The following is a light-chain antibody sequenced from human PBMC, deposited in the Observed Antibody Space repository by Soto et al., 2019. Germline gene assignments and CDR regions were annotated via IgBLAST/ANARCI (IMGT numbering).Light chain of an antibody. CDR2: DAS. Sequence: DIQMTQSPSTQSASVGDRVTITCRASQSNSYWLAWYQQKPGKAPKFLIYDASNLESGVPSRFSGSGSGTEFTLTISSLQPDDFATYYCQQYYSSWTFGQGTKVEIK. J-gene: IGKJ1*01. CDR1: QSNSYW. V-gene: IGKV1-5*01. CDR3: QQYYSSWT.